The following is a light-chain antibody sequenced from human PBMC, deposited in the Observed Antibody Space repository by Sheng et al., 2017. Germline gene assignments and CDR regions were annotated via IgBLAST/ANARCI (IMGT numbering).Light chain of an antibody. Sequence: LVLTQSPGTLSLSPGKRATLSCRASQSVSSSYLAWYQQKPGQAPRLLIYGASSRATGIPDRFSGSGSGTDFTLTISRLDPEDFAVYYCQQYGSSPPYTFGQGTKLEI. CDR2: GAS. CDR3: QQYGSSPPYT. J-gene: IGKJ2*01. V-gene: IGKV3-20*01. CDR1: QSVSSSY.